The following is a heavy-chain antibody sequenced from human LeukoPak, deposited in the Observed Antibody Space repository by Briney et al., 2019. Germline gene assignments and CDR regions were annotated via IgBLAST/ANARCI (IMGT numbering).Heavy chain of an antibody. Sequence: GGSLRLSCAASGFSFSSYAMNWVRQAPGKGLEWVSSITSSSDIYYADSVKGRFTISRDNAKNSLYLEMNSLGAEDTAVYYCARQFCGSYGYWGQGTLVTVSS. D-gene: IGHD1-26*01. J-gene: IGHJ4*02. CDR3: ARQFCGSYGY. CDR2: ITSSSDI. CDR1: GFSFSSYA. V-gene: IGHV3-21*01.